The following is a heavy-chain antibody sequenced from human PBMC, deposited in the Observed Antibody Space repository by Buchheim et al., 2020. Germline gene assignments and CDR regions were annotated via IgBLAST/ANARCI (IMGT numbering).Heavy chain of an antibody. CDR2: IFYSGTT. J-gene: IGHJ4*02. V-gene: IGHV4-39*01. CDR3: AIQPISLTCTPLGS. D-gene: IGHD2-8*01. Sequence: HLQLQESGPGLVKPSETLSLTCTVSGDSISSSIYYWGWIRQPPGKGLEWIGNIFYSGTTYCNPSPKSRVTISVDTSKNQFSLNLTSVTAADTALYYCAIQPISLTCTPLGSSGQGTL. CDR1: GDSISSSIYY.